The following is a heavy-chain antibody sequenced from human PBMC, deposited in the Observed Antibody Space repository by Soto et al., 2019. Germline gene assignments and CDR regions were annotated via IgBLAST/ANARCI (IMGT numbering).Heavy chain of an antibody. CDR2: LYYSGST. D-gene: IGHD2-15*01. CDR3: AKGRAASDY. Sequence: ASETLSLACTVSGGSISSSSYYWGWIRQPPGKGLEWIGSLYYSGSTDYNPSLKSRVTISVDTSKNHFSLRLTSVTAADTAVYYCAKGRAASDYWGQGTLVTVSS. V-gene: IGHV4-39*07. J-gene: IGHJ4*02. CDR1: GGSISSSSYY.